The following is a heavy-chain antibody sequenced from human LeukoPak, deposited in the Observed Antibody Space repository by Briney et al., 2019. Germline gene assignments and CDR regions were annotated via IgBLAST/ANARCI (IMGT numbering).Heavy chain of an antibody. CDR3: AKLGTRRELRSYFDY. CDR1: GFTFINYA. J-gene: IGHJ4*02. Sequence: GGSLRLSCAASGFTFINYAMSWVRQAPGKGLEWVSGISGRGHFTNYADSVKGRFTVSRDNSENTSFLQMNSLRAEDTAIYYCAKLGTRRELRSYFDYWGQGIPVTISS. CDR2: ISGRGHFT. D-gene: IGHD1-1*01. V-gene: IGHV3-23*01.